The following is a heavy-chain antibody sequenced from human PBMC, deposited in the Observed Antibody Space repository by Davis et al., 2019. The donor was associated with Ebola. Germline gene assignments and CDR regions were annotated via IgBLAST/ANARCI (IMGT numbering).Heavy chain of an antibody. Sequence: MPGGSLRLSCTVSGVSFGTSSHYWGWIRQPPGKGLEWIGSISYSGITYYSPSLKSRVAISVDTSKNQFSLKLSSVTAADTAVYYCARADSGSYYRGAFDIWGQGTMVTVSS. CDR2: ISYSGIT. V-gene: IGHV4-39*01. CDR1: GVSFGTSSHY. CDR3: ARADSGSYYRGAFDI. D-gene: IGHD1-26*01. J-gene: IGHJ3*02.